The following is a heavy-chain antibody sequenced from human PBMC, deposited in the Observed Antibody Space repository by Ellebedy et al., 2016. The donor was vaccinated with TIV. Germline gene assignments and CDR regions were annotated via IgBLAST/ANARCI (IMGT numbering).Heavy chain of an antibody. CDR1: GYTFTGYY. D-gene: IGHD2-2*01. V-gene: IGHV1-2*04. J-gene: IGHJ4*02. CDR2: INPNSGGT. CDR3: AILGYCSSTSCYAADY. Sequence: ASVKVSCKASGYTFTGYYMHWVRQAPGQGLEWMGWINPNSGGTNYAQKFQGWVTMTRDTSISTAYMELSRLRSEDTAVYYCAILGYCSSTSCYAADYWGQGTLVTVSS.